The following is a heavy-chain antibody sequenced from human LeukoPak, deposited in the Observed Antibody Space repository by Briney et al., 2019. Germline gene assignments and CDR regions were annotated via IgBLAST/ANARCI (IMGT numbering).Heavy chain of an antibody. Sequence: PGGSLRLSCAASGFTLSSNYMNWVRQAPGKGLEWVSVIYSGGSTYYADSVKGRFTISRDNAKNSLYLQMNSLRAEDTAVYYCARDLDVVVVAAYDYWGQGTLVTVSS. CDR1: GFTLSSNY. J-gene: IGHJ4*02. CDR3: ARDLDVVVVAAYDY. D-gene: IGHD2-15*01. V-gene: IGHV3-66*01. CDR2: IYSGGST.